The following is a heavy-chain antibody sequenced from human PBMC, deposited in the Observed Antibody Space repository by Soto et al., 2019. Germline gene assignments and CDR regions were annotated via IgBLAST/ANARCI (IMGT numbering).Heavy chain of an antibody. CDR1: GGSISSSSYY. CDR2: IYYSGST. D-gene: IGHD1-1*01. CDR3: ASNPVEMATTERYYYYYGMDV. J-gene: IGHJ6*02. V-gene: IGHV4-39*01. Sequence: SQTLSLTCTVSGGSISSSSYYWGWIRQPPGKGLEWIGSIYYSGSTYYNPSLKSRVTISVDTSKNQFSLKLSSVTAADTAVYYCASNPVEMATTERYYYYYGMDVWGQGTTVTVSS.